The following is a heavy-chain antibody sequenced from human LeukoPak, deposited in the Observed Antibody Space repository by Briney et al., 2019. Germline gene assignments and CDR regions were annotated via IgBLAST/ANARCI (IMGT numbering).Heavy chain of an antibody. V-gene: IGHV3-11*01. J-gene: IGHJ6*02. Sequence: GGSLRLSCAASGFTFSDYYMSWIRQAPGKGLEWVSYISSSGSTIYYADSVKGRFTISRDNAKNSLYLQMNSLRAEDTAVYYCARDRGYSYGTNYYYYVMDVWGQGTTVTVSS. D-gene: IGHD5-18*01. CDR2: ISSSGSTI. CDR1: GFTFSDYY. CDR3: ARDRGYSYGTNYYYYVMDV.